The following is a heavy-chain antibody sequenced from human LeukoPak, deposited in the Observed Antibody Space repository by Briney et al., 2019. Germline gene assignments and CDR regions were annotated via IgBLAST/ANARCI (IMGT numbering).Heavy chain of an antibody. CDR1: GGSISSYY. CDR3: ARDNYYYDSSGSQPFGY. D-gene: IGHD3-22*01. J-gene: IGHJ4*02. Sequence: SETLSLTCTVSGGSISSYYWSWIRQPAGKGLEWIGRIYTSGSTNYNPSLKSRVTMSVDTSKNQFSLKLSSVTAADTAVYYCARDNYYYDSSGSQPFGYWGQGTLVTVSS. CDR2: IYTSGST. V-gene: IGHV4-4*07.